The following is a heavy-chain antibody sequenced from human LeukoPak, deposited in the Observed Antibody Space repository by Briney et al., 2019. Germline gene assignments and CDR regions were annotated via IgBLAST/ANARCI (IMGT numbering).Heavy chain of an antibody. V-gene: IGHV4-59*12. CDR3: ARGRRLRWFGESFSRPLFDY. J-gene: IGHJ4*02. CDR1: GGSISSYY. Sequence: SETLSLTCTVSGGSISSYYWSWIRQPPGKGLEWIGYIYYSGSTNYNPSLKSRVTISVDTSKNQFSLKLSSVTAADTAVYYCARGRRLRWFGESFSRPLFDYWGQGTLVTVSS. D-gene: IGHD3-10*01. CDR2: IYYSGST.